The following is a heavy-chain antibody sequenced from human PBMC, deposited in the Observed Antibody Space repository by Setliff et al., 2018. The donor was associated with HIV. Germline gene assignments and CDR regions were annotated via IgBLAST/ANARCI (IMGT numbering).Heavy chain of an antibody. V-gene: IGHV3-23*01. CDR3: ARDTLPCSSPSCYPPGYFDY. Sequence: GSLRLSCAASGFTLNTYAMNWVRQAPGKGLEWVSTISGSGDITFYADSVKGRFTSSTDNYKGTLYLQMSSLRAEDTALYYCARDTLPCSSPSCYPPGYFDYWGQGTLVTVSS. D-gene: IGHD2-2*01. CDR2: ISGSGDIT. CDR1: GFTLNTYA. J-gene: IGHJ4*02.